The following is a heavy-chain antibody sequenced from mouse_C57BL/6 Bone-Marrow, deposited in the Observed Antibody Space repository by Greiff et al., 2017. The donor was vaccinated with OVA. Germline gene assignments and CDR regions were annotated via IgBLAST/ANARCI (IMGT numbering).Heavy chain of an antibody. Sequence: QVQLQQPGAELVKPGASVKLSCKASGYTFTSYWMHWVQQRPGRGLEWVGRIGPNSGGTKYNEKLKSKATLTVDKPSSTGYMQLSSLTSEGSAVYYCAKGAYWGQGTTLTVSS. CDR1: GYTFTSYW. J-gene: IGHJ2*01. V-gene: IGHV1-72*01. CDR2: IGPNSGGT. CDR3: AKGAY.